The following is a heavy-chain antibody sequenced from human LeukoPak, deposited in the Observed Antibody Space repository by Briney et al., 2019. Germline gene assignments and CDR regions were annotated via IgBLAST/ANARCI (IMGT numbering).Heavy chain of an antibody. CDR2: IYPGDSDT. Sequence: GESLKISCKGSGYSFTSYWIGWVRQMPGKGLEWMGIIYPGDSDTRYSPSFQGQVTISADKSISTAYLQWSSLKASDTAMYYCARLRLEMATTYYFDYWGQGTLVTVSS. D-gene: IGHD5-24*01. CDR1: GYSFTSYW. J-gene: IGHJ4*02. CDR3: ARLRLEMATTYYFDY. V-gene: IGHV5-51*01.